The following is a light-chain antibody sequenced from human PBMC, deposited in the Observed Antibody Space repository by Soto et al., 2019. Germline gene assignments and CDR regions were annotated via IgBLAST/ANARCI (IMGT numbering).Light chain of an antibody. Sequence: DIQVPQSASTLSGSVGDRVTITCRASQTISSWLAWYQQEPGKAPKLLIYKASTLKSGVPSRFSGSGSGTEFTLTISSLQPDDFATYYCQQYNSYSEAFGQGTKVDIK. CDR1: QTISSW. V-gene: IGKV1-5*03. J-gene: IGKJ1*01. CDR2: KAS. CDR3: QQYNSYSEA.